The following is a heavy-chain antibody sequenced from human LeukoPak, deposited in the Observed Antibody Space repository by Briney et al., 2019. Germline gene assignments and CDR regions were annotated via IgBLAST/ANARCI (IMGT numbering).Heavy chain of an antibody. CDR1: GYTFTGYY. V-gene: IGHV1-2*02. D-gene: IGHD1-14*01. Sequence: ASVKVSCKASGYTFTGYYMHWVRQAPGQGLEWMGWINPNSGGTNYAQKFQGRVTMTRDTSISTAYMELSRLRSDDTAVYYCARTAEPDPYLDYWGQGTLVTVSS. CDR3: ARTAEPDPYLDY. J-gene: IGHJ4*02. CDR2: INPNSGGT.